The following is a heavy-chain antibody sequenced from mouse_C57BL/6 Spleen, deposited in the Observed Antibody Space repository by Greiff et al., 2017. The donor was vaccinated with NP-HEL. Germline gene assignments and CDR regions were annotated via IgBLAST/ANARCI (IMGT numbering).Heavy chain of an antibody. J-gene: IGHJ2*01. V-gene: IGHV5-6*01. CDR1: GFTFSSYG. Sequence: EVQVVESGGDLVKPGGSLKLSCAASGFTFSSYGMSWVRQTPDKRLEWVATISSGGSYTYYPDSVKGRFTISRDNAKNTLYLQMSSLKSEDTAMYYCARHRGSGYGYWGQGTTLTVSS. CDR2: ISSGGSYT. CDR3: ARHRGSGYGY. D-gene: IGHD3-2*02.